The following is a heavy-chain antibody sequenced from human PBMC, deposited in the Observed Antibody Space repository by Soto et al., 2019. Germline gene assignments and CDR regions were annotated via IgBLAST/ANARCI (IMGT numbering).Heavy chain of an antibody. V-gene: IGHV4-31*03. Sequence: QVQLQESGPGLVKPSQTLSLTCTVSGGSISSGGYYWSWIRQHPGKGLEWIGYIYYSGSTYYTPSLKSRVTVSVDTSKNLFTLKLSSVTAADTAVYYCARDEAIFAHYCMDVWGQGTTVTVSS. CDR1: GGSISSGGYY. CDR2: IYYSGST. J-gene: IGHJ6*02. CDR3: ARDEAIFAHYCMDV. D-gene: IGHD3-3*01.